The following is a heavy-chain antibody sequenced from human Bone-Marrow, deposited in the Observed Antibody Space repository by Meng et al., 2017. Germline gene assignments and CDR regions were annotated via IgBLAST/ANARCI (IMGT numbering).Heavy chain of an antibody. CDR2: INHSGST. D-gene: IGHD3-3*02. Sequence: SETLSLTCAVYGGSFSGYYWSWIRQPPGKGLEWIGEINHSGSTNYNPSFKSRVTISVDTSKNQFSLKLSSVTAADTAVYYCARRAFGMDVWGQGTTVTVSS. CDR1: GGSFSGYY. J-gene: IGHJ6*02. CDR3: ARRAFGMDV. V-gene: IGHV4-34*01.